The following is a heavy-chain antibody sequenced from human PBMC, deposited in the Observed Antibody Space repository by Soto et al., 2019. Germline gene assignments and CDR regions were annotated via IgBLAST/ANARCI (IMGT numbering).Heavy chain of an antibody. V-gene: IGHV1-69*06. CDR3: ARRDTSGFLRYFDN. D-gene: IGHD3-3*01. Sequence: SVKVSCKSSGGTFSSFINYPINWVRQAPGQGLEWMGGIVPNVGTVNYAQKFRGKVTITADKSTGTAYMELSSLRSEDTALYYCARRDTSGFLRYFDNWGQGTQVTVS. CDR2: IVPNVGTV. J-gene: IGHJ4*02. CDR1: GGTFSSFINYP.